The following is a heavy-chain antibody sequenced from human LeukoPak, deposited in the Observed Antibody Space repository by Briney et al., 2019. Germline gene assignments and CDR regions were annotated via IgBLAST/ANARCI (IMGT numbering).Heavy chain of an antibody. J-gene: IGHJ4*02. CDR3: AKFRGDYGDYFDY. D-gene: IGHD4-17*01. CDR1: GFTFSSYG. Sequence: GRSLRLSCAASGFTFSSYGMHWVRQAPGKGLEWVAVISYDGSNKYYADSVKGRFTISRDNSKNTLYLQMNSLRAEDTAVYYCAKFRGDYGDYFDYWGQGTLVTVSS. V-gene: IGHV3-30*18. CDR2: ISYDGSNK.